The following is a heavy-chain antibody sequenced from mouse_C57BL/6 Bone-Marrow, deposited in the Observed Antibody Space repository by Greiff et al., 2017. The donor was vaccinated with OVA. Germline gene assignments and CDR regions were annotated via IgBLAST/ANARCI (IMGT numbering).Heavy chain of an antibody. V-gene: IGHV1-19*01. CDR2: INPYNGGT. J-gene: IGHJ2*01. D-gene: IGHD2-4*01. CDR3: EGYDYDGYFDY. Sequence: EVQLQQSGPVLVKPGASVKMSCKASGYTFTDYYMNWVKQSHGKSLEWIGVINPYNGGTSYNQKFKGKATLTVDKSSSTAYMELNSLTSEDSAVYYCEGYDYDGYFDYWGQGTTLTVSS. CDR1: GYTFTDYY.